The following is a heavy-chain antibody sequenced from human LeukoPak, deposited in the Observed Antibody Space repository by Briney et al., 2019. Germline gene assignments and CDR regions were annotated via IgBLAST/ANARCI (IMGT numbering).Heavy chain of an antibody. CDR2: ITPNSGGT. CDR1: GYMFTGYY. J-gene: IGHJ3*02. D-gene: IGHD2-15*01. V-gene: IGHV1-2*02. CDR3: ARRIYNGHYQDAFDI. Sequence: ASVKVSCKASGYMFTGYYMQWVRQAPGQGLEWMGWITPNSGGTNYAQKFQGRITMTRDTSINTAYMELSRLTSDDTAVYYCARRIYNGHYQDAFDIWGQGTMVTVSS.